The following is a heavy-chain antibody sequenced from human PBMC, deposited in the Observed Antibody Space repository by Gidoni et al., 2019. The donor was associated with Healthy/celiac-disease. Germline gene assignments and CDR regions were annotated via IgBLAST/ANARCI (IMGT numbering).Heavy chain of an antibody. J-gene: IGHJ4*02. CDR2: ISGSGGST. D-gene: IGHD6-13*01. Sequence: EVQLLESGGGLVQPGGSLRLSGAASGFTFSSYAMRWVRQAPGKGLEWVSAISGSGGSTYYADSVKGRFTISRDNSKNTLYLQMNSLRAEDTAVYYCAKDLRSWYYFDYWGQGTLVTVSS. CDR3: AKDLRSWYYFDY. V-gene: IGHV3-23*01. CDR1: GFTFSSYA.